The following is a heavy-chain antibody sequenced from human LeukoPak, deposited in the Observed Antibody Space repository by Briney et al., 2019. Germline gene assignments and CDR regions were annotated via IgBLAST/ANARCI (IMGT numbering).Heavy chain of an antibody. D-gene: IGHD3-22*01. CDR2: ISSSTSSI. J-gene: IGHJ6*02. CDR3: ARGSGYYSHYYYGMDV. V-gene: IGHV3-48*04. Sequence: GSLRLSCAASGISFSSYTFSVYSMNWVRQAPGKGLEWVSYISSSTSSIYYADSVKGRFTISRDNAKNSLYLQMNSLRAEDTAVYYCARGSGYYSHYYYGMDVWGQGTTVTVSS. CDR1: GISFSSYTFSVYS.